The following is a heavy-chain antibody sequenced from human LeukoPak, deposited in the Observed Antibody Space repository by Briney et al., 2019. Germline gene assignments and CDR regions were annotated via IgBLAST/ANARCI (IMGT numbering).Heavy chain of an antibody. J-gene: IGHJ4*02. CDR1: GGSFSGYY. CDR3: ARGLGYYGSGSYFPY. D-gene: IGHD3-10*01. V-gene: IGHV4-34*01. Sequence: PSETLSLTCAVYGGSFSGYYWSWIRQPPGKGLEWIGEINHSGSTNYNPSLKSRVTISVGTSKNQFSLKLSSVTAADTAVYYCARGLGYYGSGSYFPYWGQGTLVTVSS. CDR2: INHSGST.